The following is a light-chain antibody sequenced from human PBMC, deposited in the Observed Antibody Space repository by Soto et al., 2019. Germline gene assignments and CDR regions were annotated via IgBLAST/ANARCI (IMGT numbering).Light chain of an antibody. V-gene: IGKV3-15*01. CDR3: QQYNTWPLT. Sequence: EMVVSQAPATLSLTPGERATLSCRASQSVSSNLAWYQQKPGQTPRLLIYGTSTRATGIPARFSGSGSGTEFTLTISSLQSEAFAVYYCQQYNTWPLTFGGGTKVDIK. CDR2: GTS. J-gene: IGKJ4*01. CDR1: QSVSSN.